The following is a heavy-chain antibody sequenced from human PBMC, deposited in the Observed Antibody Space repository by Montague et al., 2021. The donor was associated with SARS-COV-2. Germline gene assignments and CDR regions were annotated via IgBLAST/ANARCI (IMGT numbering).Heavy chain of an antibody. V-gene: IGHV4-59*08. D-gene: IGHD1-26*01. J-gene: IGHJ5*02. CDR1: GASINSRY. CDR2: YYSGST. CDR3: ARQGGSNYGWFDP. Sequence: SETLSLTCTVSGASINSRYWSWIRQPPGKGLEWIGYYYSGSTKYXPSLKSRVTISVDTSKNQFSVKVTSVTAADTAVHYCARQGGSNYGWFDPWGQGTLVTVSS.